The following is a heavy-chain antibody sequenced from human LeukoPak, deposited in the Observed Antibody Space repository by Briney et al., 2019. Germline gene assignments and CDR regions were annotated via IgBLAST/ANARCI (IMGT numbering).Heavy chain of an antibody. D-gene: IGHD4-11*01. Sequence: SDTLSLTCSVSGDSISTYYWTWIRQPAGKGLEWIGRIYISGTPNYNPSLRGRVTMSIDTSMNQFSLKLTPVTAADTAVYYCAREKMTTITTIDYWGQGTLVTVSS. CDR3: AREKMTTITTIDY. J-gene: IGHJ4*02. CDR1: GDSISTYY. CDR2: IYISGTP. V-gene: IGHV4-4*07.